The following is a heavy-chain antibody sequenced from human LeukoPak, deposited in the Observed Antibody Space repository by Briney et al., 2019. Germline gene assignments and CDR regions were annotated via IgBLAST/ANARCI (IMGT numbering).Heavy chain of an antibody. CDR3: ARDPLSSWPHYYYYYYMDV. J-gene: IGHJ6*03. CDR2: IYTSGTT. Sequence: PSETLSLTCTVSGGSISSSNYYWSWIRQPAGKGLEWIGRIYTSGTTNYNPSLKSRVTMSIDTSKNQFSLKLSSVTAADTAVYYCARDPLSSWPHYYYYYYMDVWGKGTTVTVSS. CDR1: GGSISSSNYY. D-gene: IGHD6-13*01. V-gene: IGHV4-61*02.